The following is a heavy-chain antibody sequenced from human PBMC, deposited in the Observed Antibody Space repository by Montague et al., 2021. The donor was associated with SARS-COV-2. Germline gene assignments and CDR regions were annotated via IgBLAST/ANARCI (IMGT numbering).Heavy chain of an antibody. CDR1: GGSLSGHH. D-gene: IGHD1/OR15-1a*01. V-gene: IGHV4-59*11. Sequence: SETLSFTCTVSGGSLSGHHWSWIRRPPGKGLEWIGYIFHSGNTNYNPSLKSRVTISVDTSKNQFSLRLTSVTAADTAVYYCARLNWDNDSVFDSWGQGAVVAVSS. CDR3: ARLNWDNDSVFDS. J-gene: IGHJ4*02. CDR2: IFHSGNT.